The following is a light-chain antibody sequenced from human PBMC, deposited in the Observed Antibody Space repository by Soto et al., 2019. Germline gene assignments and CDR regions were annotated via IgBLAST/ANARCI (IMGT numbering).Light chain of an antibody. V-gene: IGLV1-40*01. CDR1: SSNIGAGYY. CDR2: GNS. Sequence: SVLTQPPSVSGAPGQRVTISCTGSSSNIGAGYYVHWYQQLPGTAPKTLIYGNSNRPSGVPDRFSGSKSGPSASLAITGLQAEDEADYYCQSYDSSLSDPYVFGTGTKVTVL. CDR3: QSYDSSLSDPYV. J-gene: IGLJ1*01.